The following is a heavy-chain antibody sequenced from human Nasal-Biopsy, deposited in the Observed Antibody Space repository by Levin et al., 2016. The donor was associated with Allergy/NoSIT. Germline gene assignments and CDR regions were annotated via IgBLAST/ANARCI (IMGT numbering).Heavy chain of an antibody. CDR3: ARSQISTDCNSGVCYLGGPDFAY. Sequence: ASVKVSCKASGYTFTAYYIYWMRQAPGQGLEWMGRINPKSGGTHHAQKFQGRVTMYSDTSTNTAFLDLRRLTPGDTAVYYCARSQISTDCNSGVCYLGGPDFAYWGQGSQVTVSS. CDR2: INPKSGGT. J-gene: IGHJ4*02. D-gene: IGHD2-21*01. CDR1: GYTFTAYY. V-gene: IGHV1-2*06.